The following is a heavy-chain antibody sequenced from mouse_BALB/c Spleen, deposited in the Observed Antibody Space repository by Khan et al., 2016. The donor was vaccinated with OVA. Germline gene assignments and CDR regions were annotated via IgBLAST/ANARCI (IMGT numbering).Heavy chain of an antibody. CDR2: IWSDGST. V-gene: IGHV2-6*02. CDR1: GFSLTNYG. D-gene: IGHD1-1*01. J-gene: IGHJ4*01. Sequence: QVQLKESGPGLVAPSQSLSITCTISGFSLTNYGVHWVRQPPGKGLEWLVVIWSDGSTTYNSALQSRLTISKDNSKSQVFLHMNSLHTDDTAMYFCGRKHYYHYYTMDYWGQGTSVTVSS. CDR3: GRKHYYHYYTMDY.